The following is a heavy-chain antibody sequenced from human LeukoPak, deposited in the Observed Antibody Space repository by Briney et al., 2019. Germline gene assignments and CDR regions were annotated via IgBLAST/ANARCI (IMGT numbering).Heavy chain of an antibody. D-gene: IGHD3-22*01. V-gene: IGHV3-74*01. CDR2: INSDGSST. CDR1: GFTFSSYW. Sequence: GGSLRLSCAASGFTFSSYWMHWVHQAPGKGLVWVSRINSDGSSTSYADSVKGRFTISRDNAKNTLYLQMNSLRAEDTALYYCAREKYYYATSGYYYKRFDYWGQGTLVTVSS. J-gene: IGHJ4*02. CDR3: AREKYYYATSGYYYKRFDY.